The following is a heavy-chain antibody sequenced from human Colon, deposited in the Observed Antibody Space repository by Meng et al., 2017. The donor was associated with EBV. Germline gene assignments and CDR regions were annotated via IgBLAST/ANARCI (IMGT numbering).Heavy chain of an antibody. J-gene: IGHJ5*02. CDR3: ARVSGRSFDP. CDR2: IYYIGGT. CDR1: GDSVATGRYY. V-gene: IGHV4-61*01. D-gene: IGHD3-10*01. Sequence: LQAPAPGLVQPSWTLSLTCPVSGDSVATGRYYWSWIRQPPGKGLEWIAYIYYIGGTNYNPSLKSRLTISLDTSKNQFSLSLRSVTAADTAVYYCARVSGRSFDPWGQGTLVTVSS.